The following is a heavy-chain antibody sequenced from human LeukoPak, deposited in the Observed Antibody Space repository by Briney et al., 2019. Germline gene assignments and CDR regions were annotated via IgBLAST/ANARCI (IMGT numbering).Heavy chain of an antibody. Sequence: SETLSLTCAVYGGSFSGYYWSWIRQPPGKGLEWIGEINHSGSTNYNPSLKSRVTISVDTSKNRFSLKLSSVTAADTAVYYCARGRIAARPGYFQHWGQGTLVTVSS. D-gene: IGHD6-6*01. J-gene: IGHJ1*01. V-gene: IGHV4-34*01. CDR3: ARGRIAARPGYFQH. CDR1: GGSFSGYY. CDR2: INHSGST.